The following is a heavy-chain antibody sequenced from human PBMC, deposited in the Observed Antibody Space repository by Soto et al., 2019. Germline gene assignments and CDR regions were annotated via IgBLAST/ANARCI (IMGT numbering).Heavy chain of an antibody. D-gene: IGHD1-26*01. CDR2: LNPNSGNT. Sequence: QVQLVQSGAEVQKPGASVKVSCKASGYTFTSYDINCVRQATGQGLEWMGWLNPNSGNTGYAQKFQGRVTMTRNTSISTAYMELSSLRSEDTAVYYCARVGAGEYYYYYGMDVWGQGTTVTVAS. J-gene: IGHJ6*02. CDR3: ARVGAGEYYYYYGMDV. CDR1: GYTFTSYD. V-gene: IGHV1-8*01.